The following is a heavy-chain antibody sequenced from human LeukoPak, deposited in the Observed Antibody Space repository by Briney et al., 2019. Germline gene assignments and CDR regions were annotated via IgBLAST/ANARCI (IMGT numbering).Heavy chain of an antibody. CDR1: GYTFTSYG. CDR3: ARANRNFEQLIYYYYGMDV. CDR2: ISAYNGNT. J-gene: IGHJ6*02. D-gene: IGHD1-14*01. Sequence: ASVKVSCKASGYTFTSYGISWVRQAPGQGLEWMGWISAYNGNTNYAQKLQGRVTMTTDTSTSTAYMELRSLRSDDTAVYYCARANRNFEQLIYYYYGMDVWGQGTTVTVSS. V-gene: IGHV1-18*01.